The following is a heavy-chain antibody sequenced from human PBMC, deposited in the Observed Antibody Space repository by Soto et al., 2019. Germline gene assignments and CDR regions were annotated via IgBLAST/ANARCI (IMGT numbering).Heavy chain of an antibody. V-gene: IGHV1-2*04. CDR3: ARAGLLWFGEYQAAFVY. CDR1: GYTFTGYY. D-gene: IGHD3-10*01. Sequence: ASVKVSCKASGYTFTGYYMHWVRQAPGQGLEWMGWINPNSGGTNYAQKFQGWVTMTRDTSISTAYMELSRLRSDDTAVYYCARAGLLWFGEYQAAFVYWGQGTLVTVSS. J-gene: IGHJ4*02. CDR2: INPNSGGT.